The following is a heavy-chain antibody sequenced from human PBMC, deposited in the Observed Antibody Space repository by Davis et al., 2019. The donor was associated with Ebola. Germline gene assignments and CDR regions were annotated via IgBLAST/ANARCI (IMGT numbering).Heavy chain of an antibody. CDR3: ARGVGIVGERFDP. D-gene: IGHD1-26*01. Sequence: SETLSLTCTVSGGSISSGGYYWSWIRQPPGKGLEWIGYIYYSGSTNYNPSLKSRVTISVDTSKNQFSLKLGSVTAADTAVYYCARGVGIVGERFDPWGQGTLVTVSS. CDR2: IYYSGST. CDR1: GGSISSGGYY. J-gene: IGHJ5*02. V-gene: IGHV4-61*08.